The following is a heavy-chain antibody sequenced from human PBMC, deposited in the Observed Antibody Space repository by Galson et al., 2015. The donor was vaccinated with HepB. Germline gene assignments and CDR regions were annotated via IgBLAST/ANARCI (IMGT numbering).Heavy chain of an antibody. Sequence: SLRLSCAASEFSFSNYWMTWVRQAPGKGPEWVANINQGASEKYYVDSVKGRFTISRDNAENSLYLQTNSLRAEDTAVYYCTTEGRYRSSAGIFEYWGQGALVTVSS. D-gene: IGHD3-16*02. J-gene: IGHJ4*02. CDR2: INQGASEK. V-gene: IGHV3-7*03. CDR3: TTEGRYRSSAGIFEY. CDR1: EFSFSNYW.